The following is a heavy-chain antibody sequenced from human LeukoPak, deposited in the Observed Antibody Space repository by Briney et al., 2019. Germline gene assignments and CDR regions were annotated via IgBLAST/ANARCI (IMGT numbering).Heavy chain of an antibody. V-gene: IGHV4-61*02. CDR1: GGSISSNGYF. CDR2: IYTSESI. CDR3: ARDDLVYSVHHGMDV. J-gene: IGHJ6*02. Sequence: SETLSLTCTVSGGSISSNGYFWSWIRQPAGKGLEWIGRIYTSESINYNPTLKSRITMSVDTSKNQISLRLSSVTAADTAVYFCARDDLVYSVHHGMDVWGRGITVTVSS. D-gene: IGHD2-15*01.